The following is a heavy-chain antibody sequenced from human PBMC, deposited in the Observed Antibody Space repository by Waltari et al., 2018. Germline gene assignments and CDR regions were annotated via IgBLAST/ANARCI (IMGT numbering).Heavy chain of an antibody. V-gene: IGHV4-39*07. D-gene: IGHD6-6*01. CDR2: IYYSDYT. J-gene: IGHJ4*02. CDR1: GGALSRSIYY. CDR3: ARDPAPSDYFDS. Sequence: QLQLQESDPGLVRPSETLSLTCTVSGGALSRSIYYWGWIRQPPGKGLEWIGNIYYSDYTYFNPSLKSRVTISSDTSRNQFSLKLTSVTAADTAVYYCARDPAPSDYFDSWGQGTLVTVSS.